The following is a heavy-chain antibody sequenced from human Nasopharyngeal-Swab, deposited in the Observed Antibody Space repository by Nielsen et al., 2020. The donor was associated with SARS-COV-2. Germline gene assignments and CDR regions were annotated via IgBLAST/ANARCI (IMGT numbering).Heavy chain of an antibody. V-gene: IGHV3-21*01. CDR1: GFTFSFYN. J-gene: IGHJ4*02. D-gene: IGHD3-3*01. Sequence: GESLKISCSASGFTFSFYNMNWVRHAPGKGLEWVSSITGSSDDISYADSVKGRFTVSRDNSENSLYLHINSLRAEDTAVYYCARGSVYNTLFYWGQGILVTVSS. CDR2: ITGSSDDI. CDR3: ARGSVYNTLFY.